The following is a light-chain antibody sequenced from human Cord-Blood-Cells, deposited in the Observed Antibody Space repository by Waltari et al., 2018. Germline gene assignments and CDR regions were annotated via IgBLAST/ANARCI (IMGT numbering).Light chain of an antibody. CDR1: SSNIGSNY. J-gene: IGLJ3*02. CDR3: AAWDDSLSGSWV. CDR2: RNN. V-gene: IGLV1-47*01. Sequence: QSVLTQPPSASGTPGQRATISCSGSSSNIGSNYVYWYQQLPGTAPKLLIYRNNQRPSGVPDRFSGSKSGTSASLAISGLRSEDEADYYCAAWDDSLSGSWVFGGGTKLTVL.